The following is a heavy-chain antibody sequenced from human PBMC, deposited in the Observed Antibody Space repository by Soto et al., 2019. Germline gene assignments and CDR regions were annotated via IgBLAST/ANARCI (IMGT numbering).Heavy chain of an antibody. J-gene: IGHJ6*02. V-gene: IGHV4-59*01. CDR2: IHYSGST. D-gene: IGHD6-13*01. CDR1: GGSISSFY. Sequence: SETLSLTCTVSGGSISSFYWTWIRQPPGKGLEWIGYIHYSGSTNYNPSLKSRVSISVDTSKNQFSLRLNSVTAADTAVYYCARDASGQPGHRAGYYNGMDVRGHGTKATVSS. CDR3: ARDASGQPGHRAGYYNGMDV.